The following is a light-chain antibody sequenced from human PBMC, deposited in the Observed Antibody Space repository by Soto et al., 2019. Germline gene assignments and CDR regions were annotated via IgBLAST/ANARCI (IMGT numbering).Light chain of an antibody. J-gene: IGLJ1*01. Sequence: QSVLTQPASVSGSPGQSITISCTGTSSDVGAYNYVSWYQQHPGKAPKLMIYEVSNRPSGVSNRFSGSKSGNTASLTISGLQAEDEADYYCSSYTSSSTPSVFXTGTKVTVL. CDR3: SSYTSSSTPSV. CDR1: SSDVGAYNY. V-gene: IGLV2-14*01. CDR2: EVS.